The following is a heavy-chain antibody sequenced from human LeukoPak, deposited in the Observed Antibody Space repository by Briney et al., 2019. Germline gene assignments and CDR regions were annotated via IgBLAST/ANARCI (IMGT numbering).Heavy chain of an antibody. CDR3: ARGDTSGWYSEFDY. Sequence: ASVKVSCKASGGTFSSYAISWVRQAPGQGLEWMGRIIPILGIANYAQKFQGRVTITADKSTSTAYMELSSLRSEDTAVYYCARGDTSGWYSEFDYWGQGTLVTVYS. V-gene: IGHV1-69*04. D-gene: IGHD6-13*01. J-gene: IGHJ4*02. CDR2: IIPILGIA. CDR1: GGTFSSYA.